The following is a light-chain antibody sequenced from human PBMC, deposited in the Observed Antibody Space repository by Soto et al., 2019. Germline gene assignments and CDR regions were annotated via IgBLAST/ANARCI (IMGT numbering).Light chain of an antibody. Sequence: QSALTQFPSASGSPGQSVTISCTGTSSDVGGYNFVSWYQQYSGKAPKVMIYDVSKRPSGVPDRFSGSKSGNTASLTISGLQAEDEADYYCCSYAASNTFVFGTGTKLTVL. CDR3: CSYAASNTFV. J-gene: IGLJ1*01. CDR2: DVS. V-gene: IGLV2-8*01. CDR1: SSDVGGYNF.